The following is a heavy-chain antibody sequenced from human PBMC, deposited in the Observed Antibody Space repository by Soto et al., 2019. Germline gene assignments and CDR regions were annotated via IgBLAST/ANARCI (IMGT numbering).Heavy chain of an antibody. Sequence: ASVKVSCKTSGYTLTGHYIHWVRQAPQRGPEWMGEIGPGSGATRYAQKFRGRVTMTMDTSITTVYMELKNLSPDDTAVYYCGRGRSGQKVVFYWGQGTPVTVSS. D-gene: IGHD1-26*01. CDR1: GYTLTGHY. V-gene: IGHV1-2*02. CDR2: IGPGSGAT. J-gene: IGHJ4*02. CDR3: GRGRSGQKVVFY.